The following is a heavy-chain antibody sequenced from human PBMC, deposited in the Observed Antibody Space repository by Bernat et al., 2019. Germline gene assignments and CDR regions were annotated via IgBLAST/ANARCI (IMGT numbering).Heavy chain of an antibody. Sequence: QVQLQESGPGLVKPSGTLSLTCTVSGGSISTSNWWSWVRQPPGKGLEWIGDIYHSGSTNYNPSLKSRVTISVDKSKNQFSLKLTSVTAADTAVYYCARVPADYGERGIDYWGQGTLVTVSS. V-gene: IGHV4-4*02. CDR1: GGSISTSNW. CDR2: IYHSGST. J-gene: IGHJ4*02. CDR3: ARVPADYGERGIDY. D-gene: IGHD4-17*01.